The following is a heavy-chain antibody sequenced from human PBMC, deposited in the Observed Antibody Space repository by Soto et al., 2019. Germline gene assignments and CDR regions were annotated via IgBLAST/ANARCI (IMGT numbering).Heavy chain of an antibody. J-gene: IGHJ5*02. V-gene: IGHV3-23*01. CDR2: ISGSGGST. Sequence: EVQLLESGGGLVQPGGSLRLSCAASGFTFSSYAMSWVRQAPGKGLEWVSAISGSGGSTYYADSVKGRFTISRDNSKNTLYLQMNSLRAEDTAVYYCAKDHRRYYGSGSRGRWFDPWGQGTLVTVSS. CDR3: AKDHRRYYGSGSRGRWFDP. D-gene: IGHD3-10*01. CDR1: GFTFSSYA.